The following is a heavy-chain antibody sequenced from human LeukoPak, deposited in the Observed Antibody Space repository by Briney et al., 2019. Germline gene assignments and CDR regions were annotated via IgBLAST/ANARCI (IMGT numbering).Heavy chain of an antibody. J-gene: IGHJ6*04. CDR2: ISSSGSTI. CDR1: GFTFSSYE. Sequence: GGSLRLSCAPPGFTFSSYEMNWVRQAPGKGLEWISYISSSGSTIYYADSVKDQFTISRDNAKNSLYLQMNSLRAEDTAVYYCAELGITMIGGVWGKGTTVTISS. V-gene: IGHV3-48*03. D-gene: IGHD3-10*02. CDR3: AELGITMIGGV.